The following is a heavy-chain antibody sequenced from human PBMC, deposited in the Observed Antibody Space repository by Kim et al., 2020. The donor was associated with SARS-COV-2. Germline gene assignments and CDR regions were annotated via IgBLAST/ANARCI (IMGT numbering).Heavy chain of an antibody. CDR3: ARVPTTVTRRFDP. Sequence: YAQKFQGRVTVTRDTSISTAYMELSRLTSDDTAVYYCARVPTTVTRRFDPWGQGTLVTVSS. V-gene: IGHV1-2*02. D-gene: IGHD4-4*01. J-gene: IGHJ5*02.